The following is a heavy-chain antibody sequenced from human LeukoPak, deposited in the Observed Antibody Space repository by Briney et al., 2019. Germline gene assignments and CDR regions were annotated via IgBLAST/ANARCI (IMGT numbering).Heavy chain of an antibody. CDR2: INPNSGGT. Sequence: ASVKVSCKASGYTFTGYYMHWVRQAPGQGLEWMGWINPNSGGTNYAQKFQGRVTMTRDTSISTAYMELSRLRSDDTAVYYCARDFRGYSYGFDYWGQGTLVTVSS. D-gene: IGHD5-18*01. V-gene: IGHV1-2*02. CDR3: ARDFRGYSYGFDY. J-gene: IGHJ4*02. CDR1: GYTFTGYY.